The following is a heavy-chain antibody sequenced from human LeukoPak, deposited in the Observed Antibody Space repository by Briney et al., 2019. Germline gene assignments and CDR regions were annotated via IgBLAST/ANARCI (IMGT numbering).Heavy chain of an antibody. D-gene: IGHD4-17*01. CDR2: IYYSGST. CDR1: GVAISSYD. V-gene: IGHV4-59*01. CDR3: ASIGTTVTTFDY. Sequence: SGTLSLTCTVSGVAISSYDWSWIRQPPGKGLEWIGYIYYSGSTNYTPSLKSRVTISVDTSKNQFSLKLSSVTAADTAVYYCASIGTTVTTFDYWGQGTLVTVSS. J-gene: IGHJ4*02.